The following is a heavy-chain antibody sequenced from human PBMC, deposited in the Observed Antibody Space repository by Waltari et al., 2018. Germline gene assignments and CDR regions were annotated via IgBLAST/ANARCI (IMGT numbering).Heavy chain of an antibody. Sequence: QAQLAESGGGMVQSGGSLRLSCEASGFTFIRHGLHWVRQAPGKGLEWVSFIRYDGSRKYYAESVKGRFTISRDNSNNILFLDMSSLRDEDTAMYFCARGSAQKPFDTWGQGALVAVSS. CDR2: IRYDGSRK. CDR3: ARGSAQKPFDT. J-gene: IGHJ4*02. D-gene: IGHD3-9*01. CDR1: GFTFIRHG. V-gene: IGHV3-30*02.